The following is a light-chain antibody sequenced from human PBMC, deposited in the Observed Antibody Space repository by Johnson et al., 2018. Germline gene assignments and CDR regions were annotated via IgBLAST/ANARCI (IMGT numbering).Light chain of an antibody. Sequence: QSVLTQPPSVSAAPGQKVTISCSGSSSNIGNNYVSWYQQLPGTAPKLLIYENNKRPSGIPDRFSGSKSGTSATLGITGLQTGDEADYYCGTWDSSLSAGNVVRPGTKVTVL. V-gene: IGLV1-51*02. CDR2: ENN. J-gene: IGLJ1*01. CDR1: SSNIGNNY. CDR3: GTWDSSLSAGNV.